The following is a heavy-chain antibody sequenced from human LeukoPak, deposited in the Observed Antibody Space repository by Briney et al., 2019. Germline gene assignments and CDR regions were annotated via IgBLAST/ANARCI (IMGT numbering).Heavy chain of an antibody. CDR2: IYYSGST. Sequence: SETLSLTCTVSGGSISSYYWSWIRQPPGKGLEWIGYIYYSGSTNYNPSLKSRVTISVDTSKNQFSLKLSSVTAADTAVYYCARESRRLVRGAFDIWGQGTMVTVPS. J-gene: IGHJ3*02. CDR3: ARESRRLVRGAFDI. D-gene: IGHD3-10*01. CDR1: GGSISSYY. V-gene: IGHV4-59*01.